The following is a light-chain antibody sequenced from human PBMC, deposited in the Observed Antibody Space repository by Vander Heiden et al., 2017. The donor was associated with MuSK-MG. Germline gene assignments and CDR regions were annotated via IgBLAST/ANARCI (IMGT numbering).Light chain of an antibody. CDR2: AAS. CDR1: QGISNY. Sequence: DIRMTQSPSSLSASVGDRVTITCRAAQGISNYLAWYQQKTGKVPRLLIYAASTMQSGVPSRFSGSGSGTDFTLTISSLQPEDVATYYCQQDCSSPRTFGQGTKVEIK. J-gene: IGKJ1*01. CDR3: QQDCSSPRT. V-gene: IGKV1-27*01.